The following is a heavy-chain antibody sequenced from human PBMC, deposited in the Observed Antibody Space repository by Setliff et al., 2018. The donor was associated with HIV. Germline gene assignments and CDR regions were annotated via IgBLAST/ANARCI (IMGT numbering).Heavy chain of an antibody. CDR1: GFTFGDYA. Sequence: GGSLRLSCTASGFTFGDYAVSWVRKAPGKGLEWVGFIRGKAYGETADFAASLKGRFTISRDDSKSIAYLQMNSLKTEHTAVYYCARGVPAVTGYHFDYWGQGTLVTVSS. CDR2: IRGKAYGETA. CDR3: ARGVPAVTGYHFDY. J-gene: IGHJ4*02. V-gene: IGHV3-49*04. D-gene: IGHD6-19*01.